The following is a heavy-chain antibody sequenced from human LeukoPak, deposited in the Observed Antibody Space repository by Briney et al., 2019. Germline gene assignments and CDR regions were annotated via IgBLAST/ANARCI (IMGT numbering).Heavy chain of an antibody. V-gene: IGHV1-69*04. CDR3: AREQVYYDSSGYYYFDY. D-gene: IGHD3-22*01. Sequence: SVKVSFTASGGTFSSYAISWVRQAPGQGLEWMGRIIPILGIANYAQKFQGRVTITADKSTSTAYMELSSLRSEDTAVYYCAREQVYYDSSGYYYFDYWGQGTLVTVSS. CDR1: GGTFSSYA. J-gene: IGHJ4*02. CDR2: IIPILGIA.